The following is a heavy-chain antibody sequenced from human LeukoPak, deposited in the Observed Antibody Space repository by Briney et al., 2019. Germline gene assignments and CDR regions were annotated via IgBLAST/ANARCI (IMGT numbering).Heavy chain of an antibody. CDR3: ARAEYYDTGGYCDY. CDR1: GYTFTGYY. CDR2: INPNSGGT. D-gene: IGHD3-22*01. V-gene: IGHV1-2*02. J-gene: IGHJ4*02. Sequence: GASVKVSCKASGYTFTGYYIHWLRQAPGQGPEWMGWINPNSGGTHYVQKFQGRVTMTRDTSISTAYMELRGLSSDDMAVYYCARAEYYDTGGYCDYWGQGSLVTVSS.